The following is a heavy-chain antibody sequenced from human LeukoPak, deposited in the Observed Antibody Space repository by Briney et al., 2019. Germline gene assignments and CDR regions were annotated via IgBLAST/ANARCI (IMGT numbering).Heavy chain of an antibody. D-gene: IGHD3-9*01. CDR2: INHSGGT. CDR1: GGSFSDYS. CDR3: ARVAYRYSINDWSRTGLGAYATKYYYYMDV. V-gene: IGHV4-34*01. Sequence: SETLSLTCAVYGGSFSDYSSTWIRQAPGEGLEWIGEINHSGGTNHNPSLVSRVIMSVDTSKNQFSLKVSSVTAADTAVYYCARVAYRYSINDWSRTGLGAYATKYYYYMDVWGKGTTVTVSS. J-gene: IGHJ6*03.